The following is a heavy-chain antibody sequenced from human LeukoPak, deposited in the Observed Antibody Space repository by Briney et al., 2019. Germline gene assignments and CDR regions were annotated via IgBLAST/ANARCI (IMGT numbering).Heavy chain of an antibody. CDR1: GGSFSGYY. CDR2: INHSGST. Sequence: TPSETLSLTCAVYGGSFSGYYWSWIRQPPGKGLEWIGEINHSGSTNYNPSLKSRVTISVDTSKNQFSLKLSSVTAADTAAYYCARGPSGYGYGYYFDYWGQGTLVTVSS. D-gene: IGHD5-18*01. V-gene: IGHV4-34*01. J-gene: IGHJ4*02. CDR3: ARGPSGYGYGYYFDY.